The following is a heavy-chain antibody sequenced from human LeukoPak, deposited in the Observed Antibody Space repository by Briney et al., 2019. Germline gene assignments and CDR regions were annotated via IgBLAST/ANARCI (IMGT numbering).Heavy chain of an antibody. CDR1: GFTFSSYA. CDR2: ISGNSGRT. V-gene: IGHV3-23*01. Sequence: GGSLRLSCAASGFTFSSYAMSWVRQAPRKGLEWVSSISGNSGRTYYADSVKGRFSISRDNSNNTLYLQMNSLRAEDAAVYYCAKSTSSWERVDYWGQGTLVTVSS. D-gene: IGHD6-13*01. J-gene: IGHJ4*02. CDR3: AKSTSSWERVDY.